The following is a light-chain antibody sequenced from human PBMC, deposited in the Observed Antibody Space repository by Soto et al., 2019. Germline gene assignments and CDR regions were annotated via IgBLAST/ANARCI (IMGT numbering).Light chain of an antibody. J-gene: IGLJ3*02. Sequence: QSVLTQPPSASGSPGQSVTISCTGTSSDVGAYNYVSWYQQYPGKAPKLMIYEVNKRPSGVPDRFSGSKSGKTASLTVSGLQPEDEADYHCTSYAGNNIWVFGGGTQLTVL. V-gene: IGLV2-8*01. CDR1: SSDVGAYNY. CDR3: TSYAGNNIWV. CDR2: EVN.